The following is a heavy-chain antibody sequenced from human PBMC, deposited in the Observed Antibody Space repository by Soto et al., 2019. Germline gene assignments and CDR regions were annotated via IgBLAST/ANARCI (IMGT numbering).Heavy chain of an antibody. V-gene: IGHV1-18*01. CDR3: AREPPSGFGDY. Sequence: QAPGQGLEWMGWISAYNGNTNYAQKLQGRVTMTTDTSTSTAYMELRSLRSDDTAVYYCAREPPSGFGDYWGQGTLVTVSS. J-gene: IGHJ4*02. D-gene: IGHD5-12*01. CDR2: ISAYNGNT.